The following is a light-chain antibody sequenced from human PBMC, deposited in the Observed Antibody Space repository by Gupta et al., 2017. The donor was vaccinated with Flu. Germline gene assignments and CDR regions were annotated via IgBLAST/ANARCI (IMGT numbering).Light chain of an antibody. Sequence: QSVLNQPPSASGTPGQRVTISCSGSWSNIGSNTVNWYQQLPGTAPKLIIYSNTQRPAGVPDRFSGSKSGSSASLAISGLHSEDAAVYYCAAWDASLNGVIFGGGTKLTV. CDR3: AAWDASLNGVI. CDR2: SNT. CDR1: WSNIGSNT. J-gene: IGLJ2*01. V-gene: IGLV1-44*01.